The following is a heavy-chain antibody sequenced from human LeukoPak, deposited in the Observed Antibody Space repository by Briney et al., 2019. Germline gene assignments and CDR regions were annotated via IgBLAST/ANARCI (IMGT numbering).Heavy chain of an antibody. D-gene: IGHD4-11*01. CDR2: FYIGGST. Sequence: GGSLRLSCAASGFTFGSYAMGWVRQAPGKGLEWVSVFYIGGSTYYADSVKGRFTISRDNSKNTLYLQMNSLRAEDTAVYYCTRARADYHYFDYWGQGTLVTVSS. V-gene: IGHV3-53*01. J-gene: IGHJ4*02. CDR1: GFTFGSYA. CDR3: TRARADYHYFDY.